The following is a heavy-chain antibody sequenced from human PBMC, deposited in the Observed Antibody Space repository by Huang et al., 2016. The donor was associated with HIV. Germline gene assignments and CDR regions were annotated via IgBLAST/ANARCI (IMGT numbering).Heavy chain of an antibody. Sequence: QLQLQESGPGLVKPSETLSLTCTVSGGSISSSRYYWGWLRQSPVKGLEWIGCIYYSGSTYYTPSPKSRVTISVDTSKSQFSLKLSSVTAADTAVYYCARHPGVTIPYGLDVWGQGTTVTVSS. D-gene: IGHD1-1*01. CDR3: ARHPGVTIPYGLDV. J-gene: IGHJ6*02. CDR2: IYYSGST. CDR1: GGSISSSRYY. V-gene: IGHV4-39*01.